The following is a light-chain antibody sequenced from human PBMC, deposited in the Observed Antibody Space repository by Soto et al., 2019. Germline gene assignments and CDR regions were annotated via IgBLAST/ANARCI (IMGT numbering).Light chain of an antibody. CDR2: EVT. V-gene: IGLV2-8*01. Sequence: QSALTQPRSVSGSPGQSVTISCTGTSSDVGVYDYVSWYQQHPGKAPKLMIYEVTIRPSGVSDRFSGSKSGNTASLTVSGLQAEDEADYYCSSYTGGNPSYVFGTGTKVTVL. CDR3: SSYTGGNPSYV. CDR1: SSDVGVYDY. J-gene: IGLJ1*01.